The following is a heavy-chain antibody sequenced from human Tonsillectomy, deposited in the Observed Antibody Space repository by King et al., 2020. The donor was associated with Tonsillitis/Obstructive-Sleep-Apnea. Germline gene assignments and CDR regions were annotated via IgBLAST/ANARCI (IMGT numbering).Heavy chain of an antibody. D-gene: IGHD5-12*01. V-gene: IGHV3-64*01. CDR3: ARAGYSAYEMSYYGLDV. Sequence: VHLVESGGGLVQPGGSLRLSCAASGFTFNRYAMHWVRQAPGKGLEYVSAITTDGDSTYYANSVKGRFTISRDNSKSILYLQMGSLRAEDMAVYYCARAGYSAYEMSYYGLDVWGQGTTVTVSS. CDR2: ITTDGDST. CDR1: GFTFNRYA. J-gene: IGHJ6*02.